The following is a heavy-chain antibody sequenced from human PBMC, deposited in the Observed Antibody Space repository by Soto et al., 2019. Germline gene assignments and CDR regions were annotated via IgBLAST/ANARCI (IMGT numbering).Heavy chain of an antibody. D-gene: IGHD1-1*01. Sequence: GASVKVSCKASGGTFSNYGITWVRQAPRQGLEWMGAILPMFGKTNYAQKFQGRVTIIADKSPDTVYLELSRLRSDDTAVYFCARVVQLGTGYGTDVWGQGTTVTVSS. CDR1: GGTFSNYG. J-gene: IGHJ6*02. V-gene: IGHV1-69*06. CDR3: ARVVQLGTGYGTDV. CDR2: ILPMFGKT.